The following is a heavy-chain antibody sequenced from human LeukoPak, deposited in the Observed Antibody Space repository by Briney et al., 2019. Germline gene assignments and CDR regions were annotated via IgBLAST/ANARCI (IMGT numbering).Heavy chain of an antibody. D-gene: IGHD3-22*01. CDR1: GFTFSSYG. V-gene: IGHV3-33*01. CDR2: IWYDGSNK. CDR3: ARGRVYYYDSSGDDPDAFDI. Sequence: GRSLTLSCAASGFTFSSYGMHWVRQPSSKGLEWVAVIWYDGSNKYYPSSVKGRFTISRDNTKHTLYIQMNSLRAEDTAVYYCARGRVYYYDSSGDDPDAFDIWGQGTMVTVSS. J-gene: IGHJ3*02.